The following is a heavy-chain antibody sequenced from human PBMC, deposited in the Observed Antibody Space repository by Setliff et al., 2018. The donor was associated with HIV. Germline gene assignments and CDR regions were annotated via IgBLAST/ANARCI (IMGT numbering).Heavy chain of an antibody. Sequence: SVKVSCKTSGFTFTTSTMQWVRQARGQRLEWIGWIVVGSGNTNYAQKFQERVTITRDMSTNTAYMELSSLRFEDAAVYYCAAGNYGGYGRFDYWGQGTLVTVSS. CDR3: AAGNYGGYGRFDY. CDR1: GFTFTTST. V-gene: IGHV1-58*02. D-gene: IGHD4-17*01. J-gene: IGHJ4*02. CDR2: IVVGSGNT.